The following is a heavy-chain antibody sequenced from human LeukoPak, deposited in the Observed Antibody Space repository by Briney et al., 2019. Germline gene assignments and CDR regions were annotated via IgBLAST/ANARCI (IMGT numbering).Heavy chain of an antibody. D-gene: IGHD2/OR15-2a*01. J-gene: IGHJ4*02. CDR1: FGSINSYY. V-gene: IGHV4-59*08. Sequence: SETLSLTCTVAFGSINSYYWSWIRQPLGKGLEWIGYIYYSGSTNYNPSLKSRVTISVDTSKNQFSLKLSSVTAADTAIYYCARGTRINYFDDWGQGTLVTVSS. CDR3: ARGTRINYFDD. CDR2: IYYSGST.